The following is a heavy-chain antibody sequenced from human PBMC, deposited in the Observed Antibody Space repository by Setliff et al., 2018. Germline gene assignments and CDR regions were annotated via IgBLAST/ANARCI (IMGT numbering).Heavy chain of an antibody. CDR3: ARGGLNVGWGSYRFEGYYYYGMDV. J-gene: IGHJ6*02. Sequence: PSETLSLTCAVYGGSFSGYYWSWIRQPPGKGLEWIGEINHSGSTNYNPSLKSRVTISVDTSKNQFSLKLSSVTAADTAVYYCARGGLNVGWGSYRFEGYYYYGMDVWGQGTTVTVSS. CDR1: GGSFSGYY. CDR2: INHSGST. D-gene: IGHD3-16*02. V-gene: IGHV4-34*01.